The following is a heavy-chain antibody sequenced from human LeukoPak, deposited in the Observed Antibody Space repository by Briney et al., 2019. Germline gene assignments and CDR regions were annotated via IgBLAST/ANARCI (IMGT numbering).Heavy chain of an antibody. V-gene: IGHV3-21*01. D-gene: IGHD3-22*01. CDR2: ISSSSSYI. Sequence: GGSLRLSCAASGFTFSSYSMNWVRQAPGKGLEWVSSISSSSSYIYYADSVKGRFTISRDNAKNSLYLQMNSLRAEDTAVYYCARDLDSSGYYYRGDAFDIWGQGTMVTVSS. CDR3: ARDLDSSGYYYRGDAFDI. CDR1: GFTFSSYS. J-gene: IGHJ3*02.